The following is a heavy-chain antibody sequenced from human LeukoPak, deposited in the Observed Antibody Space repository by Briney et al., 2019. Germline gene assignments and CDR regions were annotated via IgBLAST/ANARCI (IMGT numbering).Heavy chain of an antibody. J-gene: IGHJ6*02. V-gene: IGHV5-51*01. CDR2: IYPGDSDT. Sequence: GESMKISCKGSGYSFTSYWIGWVRQMPGKGLEWMGIIYPGDSDTRYSPPFQGQVTISADKSITTAYLQWSSLKASDTAMYYCALTANYYYYGMDVWGQGTTVTVSS. CDR1: GYSFTSYW. CDR3: ALTANYYYYGMDV.